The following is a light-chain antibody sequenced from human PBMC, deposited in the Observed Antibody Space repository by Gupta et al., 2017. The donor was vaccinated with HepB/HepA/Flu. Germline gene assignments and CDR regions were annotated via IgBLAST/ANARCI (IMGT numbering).Light chain of an antibody. V-gene: IGKV3-11*02. CDR1: QSVSSY. J-gene: IGKJ5*01. CDR2: DAS. CDR3: QQRSNWPPIT. Sequence: EIVLTQSPATLSLSPGERATLSCRASQSVSSYLAWYQQKPGQAPRLLIYDASNRDTGIPARFSGSGGGRELSITISSREQEDFAVYYCQQRSNWPPITFGQGTRLEIK.